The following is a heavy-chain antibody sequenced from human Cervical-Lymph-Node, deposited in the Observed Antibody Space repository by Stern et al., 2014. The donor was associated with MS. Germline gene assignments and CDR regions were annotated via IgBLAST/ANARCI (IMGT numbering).Heavy chain of an antibody. CDR2: ISAYNGNT. Sequence: VPLVASGAEVKKPRPSVKVSCKASGYTFTSFGIRWVRRAPGQGTAWMGWISAYNGNTNYAQKLQSRITMTTDTSTSTAYMELRSLRSDDTAVYYCARGLLGSENAFDIWGQGTMVTVSS. J-gene: IGHJ3*02. CDR1: GYTFTSFG. D-gene: IGHD2-15*01. V-gene: IGHV1-18*01. CDR3: ARGLLGSENAFDI.